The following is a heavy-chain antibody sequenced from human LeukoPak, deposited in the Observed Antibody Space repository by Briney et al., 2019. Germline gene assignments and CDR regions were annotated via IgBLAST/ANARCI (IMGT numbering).Heavy chain of an antibody. CDR3: ARYCSSTSCYARGPYNWFDP. V-gene: IGHV4-39*01. CDR1: GGSISSSSYY. J-gene: IGHJ5*02. Sequence: SETLSLTCTVSGGSISSSSYYWGWIRQPPGKGLEWIGSIYYSGSTYYNPSLKSRVTISVDTSKNQFSLKLSSVTAADTAVYYCARYCSSTSCYARGPYNWFDPWGQGTLVTVSS. D-gene: IGHD2-2*01. CDR2: IYYSGST.